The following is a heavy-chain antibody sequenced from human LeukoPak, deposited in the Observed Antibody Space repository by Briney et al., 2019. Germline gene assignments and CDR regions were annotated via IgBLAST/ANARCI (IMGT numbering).Heavy chain of an antibody. CDR2: INPNSGGT. CDR3: ARVNVATRENWFDP. V-gene: IGHV1-2*06. CDR1: GYTFTGYY. J-gene: IGHJ5*02. Sequence: GASVKASCKASGYTFTGYYMHWVRQAPGQGLEWMGRINPNSGGTNYAQKFQGRVTMTRDTSISTTYMELSRLRSDDTAVYYCARVNVATRENWFDPWGQGTLVTVSS. D-gene: IGHD5-12*01.